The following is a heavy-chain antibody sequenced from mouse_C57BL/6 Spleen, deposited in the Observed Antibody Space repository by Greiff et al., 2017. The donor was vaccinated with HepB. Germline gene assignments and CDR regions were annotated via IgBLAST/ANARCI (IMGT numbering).Heavy chain of an antibody. J-gene: IGHJ2*01. CDR2: IYPGSGNT. Sequence: VQLQQSGPELVKPGASVKISCKASGYSFTSYYIHWVKQRPGQGLEWIGWIYPGSGNTKYNEKFKGKATLTADTSSSTAYMQLSSLTSEESAVYYCARDDGSFDYWGQGTTLTVSS. CDR1: GYSFTSYY. CDR3: ARDDGSFDY. V-gene: IGHV1-66*01. D-gene: IGHD2-3*01.